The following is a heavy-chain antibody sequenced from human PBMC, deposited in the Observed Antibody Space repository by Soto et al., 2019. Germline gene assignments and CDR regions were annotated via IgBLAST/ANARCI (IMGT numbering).Heavy chain of an antibody. D-gene: IGHD6-19*01. Sequence: QVQLVESGGGVVQPGRSLRLSCAASGFTFSSYGMHWVRQAPGKGLEWVAVISYDGSNQYYADSVKGRFTISRDNSKNTLYLQMNSLRAEDTAVYYCAKEESSGNDYWDQGTLVTVSS. J-gene: IGHJ4*02. CDR3: AKEESSGNDY. V-gene: IGHV3-30*18. CDR2: ISYDGSNQ. CDR1: GFTFSSYG.